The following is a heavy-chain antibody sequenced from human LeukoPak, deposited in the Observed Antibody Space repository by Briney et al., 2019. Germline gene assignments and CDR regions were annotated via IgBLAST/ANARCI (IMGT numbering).Heavy chain of an antibody. J-gene: IGHJ4*02. V-gene: IGHV3-21*01. CDR3: ARGDIVVVPAATGY. CDR2: ISSSSSYI. Sequence: GGSLRLSCAASGFTFSSYSMNWVRQAPGKGLEWVSSISSSSSYIYYADSVKGRFTISRDNAKNSLYLQMNSLRAEDTGVYYCARGDIVVVPAATGYWGQGTLVTVSS. CDR1: GFTFSSYS. D-gene: IGHD2-2*01.